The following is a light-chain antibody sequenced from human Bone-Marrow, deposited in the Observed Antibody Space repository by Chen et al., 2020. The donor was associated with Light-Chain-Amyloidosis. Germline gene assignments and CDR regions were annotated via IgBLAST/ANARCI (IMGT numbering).Light chain of an antibody. V-gene: IGLV3-25*03. CDR1: DLPTKY. Sequence: SYELTQPPSVSVSPGQTARITCSGDDLPTKYAYWYQQKPGHAPVLVIHRDTERPSGISERFSGSSSGTTATFTISGVQAEDEADYHCQSADSSGTYEVIFGGGTKLTVL. CDR2: RDT. J-gene: IGLJ2*01. CDR3: QSADSSGTYEVI.